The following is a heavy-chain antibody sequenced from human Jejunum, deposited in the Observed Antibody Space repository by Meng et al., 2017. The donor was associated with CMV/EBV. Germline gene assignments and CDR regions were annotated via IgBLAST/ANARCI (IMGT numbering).Heavy chain of an antibody. CDR2: ISGSDATQ. Sequence: SFGMTWVRQAPGKGLEWVAYISGSDATQHYAASVKGRFTISRDNAKNSLFMQMNNLRAEDTAVYYCARDSSGSSYVTYYYYAMDVWGQGTTVTVSS. CDR3: ARDSSGSSYVTYYYYAMDV. CDR1: SFG. J-gene: IGHJ6*02. V-gene: IGHV3-48*03. D-gene: IGHD1-26*01.